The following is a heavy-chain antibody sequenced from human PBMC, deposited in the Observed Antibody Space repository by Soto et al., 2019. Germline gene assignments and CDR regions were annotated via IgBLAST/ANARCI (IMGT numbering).Heavy chain of an antibody. J-gene: IGHJ4*02. V-gene: IGHV1-46*03. CDR2: INPSGGST. Sequence: ASAKVSCKASGYTFTSYYMHWVRQAPGQGLEWMGIINPSGGSTSYAQKFQGRVTMTRDTSTSTVYMELSSLRSEDTAVYYCARAGLIVALKLGLSAGSSSGWYGEDYWGQGTLVTVSS. CDR1: GYTFTSYY. D-gene: IGHD6-19*01. CDR3: ARAGLIVALKLGLSAGSSSGWYGEDY.